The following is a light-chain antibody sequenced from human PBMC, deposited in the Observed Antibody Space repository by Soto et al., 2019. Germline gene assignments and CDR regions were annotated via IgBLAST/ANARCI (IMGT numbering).Light chain of an antibody. J-gene: IGKJ1*01. CDR2: GAS. CDR3: QQYNNWPPWT. Sequence: ELVLTQSPGTLSLSPGEGATLSCRASQNIGNNYLAWYQQKPGQPPRLLIYGASSRATGIPDRFSGSGSGTDFTLTISRLEPEDFAVYYCQQYNNWPPWTFGQGTKVEIK. CDR1: QNIGNNY. V-gene: IGKV3-20*01.